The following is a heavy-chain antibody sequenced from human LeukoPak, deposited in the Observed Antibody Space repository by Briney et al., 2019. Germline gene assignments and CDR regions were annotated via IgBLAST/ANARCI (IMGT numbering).Heavy chain of an antibody. V-gene: IGHV1-8*01. CDR3: ARDDPKYSSGWSTGVY. Sequence: GASVKVSCKASGYTFTSYDINWVRQATGQGLEWMGWMNPNSGNTGYAQKFQGRVTMTRNTSISTAYMELSSLRSEDTAVYYCARDDPKYSSGWSTGVYWGQGTLVTVSS. D-gene: IGHD6-19*01. J-gene: IGHJ4*02. CDR2: MNPNSGNT. CDR1: GYTFTSYD.